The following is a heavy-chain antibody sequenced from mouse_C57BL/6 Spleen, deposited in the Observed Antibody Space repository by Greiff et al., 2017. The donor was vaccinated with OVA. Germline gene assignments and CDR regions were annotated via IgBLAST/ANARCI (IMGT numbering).Heavy chain of an antibody. CDR2: IYPRSGNT. J-gene: IGHJ3*01. Sequence: QVQLQQSGAELARPGASVKLSCKASGYTFTSYGISWVKQRTGQGLEWIGEIYPRSGNTYYNEKFKGKATLTADKSSSTAYMELRSLTSEDSAVYFCARPPYGGSYAWFAYWGQGTLVTVSA. CDR1: GYTFTSYG. CDR3: ARPPYGGSYAWFAY. D-gene: IGHD1-1*01. V-gene: IGHV1-81*01.